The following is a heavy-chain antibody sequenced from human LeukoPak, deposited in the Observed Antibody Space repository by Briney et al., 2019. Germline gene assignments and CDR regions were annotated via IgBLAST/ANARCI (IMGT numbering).Heavy chain of an antibody. D-gene: IGHD3-3*02. CDR1: GFTFSSYD. V-gene: IGHV3-13*01. CDR3: ARKSVLAQGAFGS. Sequence: PGGSLRLSCAASGFTFSSYDMHWVRHATGEGLEWVSAIGTAGDTYYPGSVKGRFTISRENAKNSFYLQMNSLRVGDTAVYYCARKSVLAQGAFGSWGQGTMVTVSA. CDR2: IGTAGDT. J-gene: IGHJ3*02.